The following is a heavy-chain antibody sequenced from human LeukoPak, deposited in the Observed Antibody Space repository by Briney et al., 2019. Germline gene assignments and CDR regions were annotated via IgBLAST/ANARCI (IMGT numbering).Heavy chain of an antibody. CDR1: GFTFSSNA. CDR3: AKPSCNPETDWFDS. CDR2: ISSSGGNT. Sequence: PGGSLRLSCAVSGFTFSSNALSWVRQAPGKGLEWVSGISSSGGNTYYAHSVKGRFTISRDNSNNTLFLQMHSLRAEATAMYYCAKPSCNPETDWFDSWGQGTLVTVSS. D-gene: IGHD2-15*01. V-gene: IGHV3-23*01. J-gene: IGHJ5*01.